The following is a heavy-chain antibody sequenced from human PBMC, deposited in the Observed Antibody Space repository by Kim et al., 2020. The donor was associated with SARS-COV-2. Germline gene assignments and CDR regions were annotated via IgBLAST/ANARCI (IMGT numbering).Heavy chain of an antibody. CDR2: IGTAGDT. D-gene: IGHD2-2*01. Sequence: GGSLRLSCAASGFTFSSYDMHWVRQATGKGLEWVSAIGTAGDTYYPGSVKGRFTISRENAKNSLYLQMNSLRAGDTAVYYCARGLGYCSSTSCRRSFDIWGQGTMVTVSS. J-gene: IGHJ3*02. V-gene: IGHV3-13*01. CDR1: GFTFSSYD. CDR3: ARGLGYCSSTSCRRSFDI.